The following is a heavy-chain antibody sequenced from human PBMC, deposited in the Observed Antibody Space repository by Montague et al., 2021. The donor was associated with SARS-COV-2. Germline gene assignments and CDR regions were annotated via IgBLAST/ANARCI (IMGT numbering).Heavy chain of an antibody. CDR1: GGSISSSSYY. CDR2: IYYSGNT. D-gene: IGHD6-13*01. Sequence: SQTLSLTCTVSGGSISSSSYYWGRIRPAQGQGLEWIGSIYYSGNTYPTLSLKSRVTISVDTTQNQFTLKLSSVTAAATAVYYCARHGYIAAAYYYYGMDVWGQGTTVAVSS. J-gene: IGHJ6*02. V-gene: IGHV4-39*01. CDR3: ARHGYIAAAYYYYGMDV.